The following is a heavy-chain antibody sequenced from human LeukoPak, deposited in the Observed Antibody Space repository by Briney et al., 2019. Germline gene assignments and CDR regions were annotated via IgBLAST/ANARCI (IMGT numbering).Heavy chain of an antibody. CDR1: GFTFSTYN. V-gene: IGHV3-30-3*01. CDR3: ARDRGIQLNDAFDI. J-gene: IGHJ3*02. Sequence: QPERSLRLSCAASGFTFSTYNIHWVRQAPGKGLEWVSIVSYDGTNKYYADSVKGRFTISRDNSKNTLYQQMNSLRAEDTAVYYCARDRGIQLNDAFDIWGQGTMVTVSS. D-gene: IGHD5-18*01. CDR2: VSYDGTNK.